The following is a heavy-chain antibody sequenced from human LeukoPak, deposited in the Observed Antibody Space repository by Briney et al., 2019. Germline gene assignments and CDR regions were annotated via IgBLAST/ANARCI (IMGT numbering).Heavy chain of an antibody. J-gene: IGHJ5*02. CDR3: ARGAVALKGWFDP. CDR2: IIPIFGTA. CDR1: GGTFSSYA. Sequence: GPSVKVSCKASGGTFSSYAISWVRQAPGQGLKWMGGIIPIFGTANYAQKFQGRVTITTDESTSTAYMELSSVRSEDTAVYYCARGAVALKGWFDPWGQGTPVTVSS. V-gene: IGHV1-69*05. D-gene: IGHD6-19*01.